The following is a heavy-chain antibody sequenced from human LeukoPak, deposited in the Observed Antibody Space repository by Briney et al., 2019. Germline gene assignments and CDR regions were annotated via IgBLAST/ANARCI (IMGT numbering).Heavy chain of an antibody. J-gene: IGHJ6*03. CDR3: ARSRGLRHYYYYYMGV. CDR2: IYTSGST. Sequence: PSETLSLTCTVSGGSISSYYWSWIRQPPGKGLEWIGYIYTSGSTNYNPSLKSRVTISVDTSKNQFSLKLSSVTAADTAVYYCARSRGLRHYYYYYMGVWGKGTTVTVSS. V-gene: IGHV4-4*09. D-gene: IGHD4-17*01. CDR1: GGSISSYY.